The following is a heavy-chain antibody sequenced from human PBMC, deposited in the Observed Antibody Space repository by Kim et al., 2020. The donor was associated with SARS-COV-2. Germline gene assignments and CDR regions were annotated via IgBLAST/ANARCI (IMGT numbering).Heavy chain of an antibody. CDR3: ARDGGDYERGFFDY. CDR1: GFTFSDYY. Sequence: GGSLRLSCAASGFTFSDYYMSWIRQAPGKGLEWVSYISSSSSYTNYADSVKGRFTISRDNAKNSLYLQMNSLRAEDTAVYYCARDGGDYERGFFDYWGQGTLVTVSS. J-gene: IGHJ4*02. D-gene: IGHD4-17*01. V-gene: IGHV3-11*05. CDR2: ISSSSSYT.